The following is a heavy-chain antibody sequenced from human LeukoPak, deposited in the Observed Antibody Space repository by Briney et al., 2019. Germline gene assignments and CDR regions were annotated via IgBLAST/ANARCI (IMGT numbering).Heavy chain of an antibody. V-gene: IGHV1-3*01. D-gene: IGHD6-6*01. Sequence: GASVNVSCKASGYTFTSYAMHWVRQAPGQRLEWMGWINAGNGNTKYSQKFQGRVTITRDTSASTAYMELSSLRSEDTAVYYCARASEYSSSLDYWGQGTLVTVSS. J-gene: IGHJ4*02. CDR2: INAGNGNT. CDR3: ARASEYSSSLDY. CDR1: GYTFTSYA.